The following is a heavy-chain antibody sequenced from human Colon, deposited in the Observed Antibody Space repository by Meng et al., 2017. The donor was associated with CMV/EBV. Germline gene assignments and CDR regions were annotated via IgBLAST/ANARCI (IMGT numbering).Heavy chain of an antibody. Sequence: LRLSCTLSGDSISSGEHYWSWIRQHPGKDLEWIGYIYNSGRTYYNPSLKSRVSISVDTSKNQFSLKLNSVTAADTAVYYCARESREVGMVGYFYSGMDVWGQGTTVTVSS. CDR2: IYNSGRT. J-gene: IGHJ6*02. CDR1: GDSISSGEHY. D-gene: IGHD2-15*01. CDR3: ARESREVGMVGYFYSGMDV. V-gene: IGHV4-31*03.